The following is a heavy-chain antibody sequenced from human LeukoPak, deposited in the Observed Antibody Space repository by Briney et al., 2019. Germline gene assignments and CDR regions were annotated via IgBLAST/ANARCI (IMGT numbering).Heavy chain of an antibody. CDR3: TREHDKPMMHWYFSL. CDR1: GYTFTNFD. J-gene: IGHJ2*01. CDR2: MNPSSGDT. V-gene: IGHV1-8*01. Sequence: GASVKVSCKASGYTFTNFDINWVRQATGQGPEWMGWMNPSSGDTGIAQKFQGRLTLTRDTSLSTAYMELSHLTSEDTVLYFCTREHDKPMMHWYFSLWGRGSLVTVSS. D-gene: IGHD1/OR15-1a*01.